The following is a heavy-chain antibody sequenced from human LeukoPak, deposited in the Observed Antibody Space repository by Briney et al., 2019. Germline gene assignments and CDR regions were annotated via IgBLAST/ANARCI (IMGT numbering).Heavy chain of an antibody. CDR3: ARVMYDFWSPRYPLALNS. D-gene: IGHD3-3*01. J-gene: IGHJ5*01. CDR1: GFSFSNYA. V-gene: IGHV3-33*08. Sequence: GRSLSLASAASGFSFSNYAMHWVRQAPGKGLEWVAVIWHDSRNEYYLNSVKGRFTISRDNPNNRLYLEMNSLRTEDTAVYFCARVMYDFWSPRYPLALNSWGQGTPVIVSS. CDR2: IWHDSRNE.